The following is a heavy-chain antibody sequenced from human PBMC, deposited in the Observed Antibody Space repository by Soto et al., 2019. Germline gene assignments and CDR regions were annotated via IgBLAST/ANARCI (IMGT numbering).Heavy chain of an antibody. CDR3: ASREYYDFWSGYYREAYYYGMDV. CDR2: INHSGST. CDR1: GGSFSGYY. J-gene: IGHJ6*02. Sequence: SETLSLTCAVYGGSFSGYYWSWIRQPPGKGLEWIGEINHSGSTNCNPSLKSRVTISVDTSKNQFSLKLSSVTAADTAVYYCASREYYDFWSGYYREAYYYGMDVWGQGXTVTVSS. V-gene: IGHV4-34*01. D-gene: IGHD3-3*01.